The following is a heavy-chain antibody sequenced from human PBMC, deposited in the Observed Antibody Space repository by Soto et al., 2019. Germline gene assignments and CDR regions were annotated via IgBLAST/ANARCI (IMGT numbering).Heavy chain of an antibody. CDR3: ARAPSSGRREYYFDY. V-gene: IGHV1-69*13. Sequence: SVKVSCKASGGTFSSYAISWVRQAPGQGLEWMGGIIPIFGTANYAQKFQGRVTITADESTSTAYMELSSLRSEDTAVYYCARAPSSGRREYYFDYWGQGTLVTVSS. J-gene: IGHJ4*02. CDR2: IIPIFGTA. D-gene: IGHD6-19*01. CDR1: GGTFSSYA.